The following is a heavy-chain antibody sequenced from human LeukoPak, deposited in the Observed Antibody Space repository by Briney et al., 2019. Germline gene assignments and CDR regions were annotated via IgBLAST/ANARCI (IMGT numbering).Heavy chain of an antibody. D-gene: IGHD3-22*01. CDR1: GFTFGDYA. CDR3: TSYYDSSGYPGDY. CDR2: IRSKAYGGTT. J-gene: IGHJ4*02. V-gene: IGHV3-49*03. Sequence: GRSLRLSCTASGFTFGDYAMSWFRQAPGKGLEWVGFIRSKAYGGTTEYAASVKGRFTFSRDDSKSIAYLQMNSLKTEDTAVYYCTSYYDSSGYPGDYWGQGTLVTVSS.